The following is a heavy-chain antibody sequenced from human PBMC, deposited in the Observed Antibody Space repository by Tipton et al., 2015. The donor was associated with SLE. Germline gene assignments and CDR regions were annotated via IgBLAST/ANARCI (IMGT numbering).Heavy chain of an antibody. J-gene: IGHJ4*02. CDR3: ARISYGDYPDD. D-gene: IGHD2-21*01. Sequence: SLRLSCAASGFTFTKYAFGWVRQAPGKGLEWVSMTYAGTATYYADSVKGRLTISRDNSKDTLFLQMNSLRAEDTAIYYCARISYGDYPDDWGQGTLVTVSS. V-gene: IGHV3-23*03. CDR2: TYAGTAT. CDR1: GFTFTKYA.